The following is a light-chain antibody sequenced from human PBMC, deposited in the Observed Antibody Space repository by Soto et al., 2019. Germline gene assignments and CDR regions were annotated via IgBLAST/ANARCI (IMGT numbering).Light chain of an antibody. CDR2: SDD. V-gene: IGLV1-44*01. CDR1: NSNIGRYS. Sequence: QSVLTQPTSLSGTPGQRVTISCSGSNSNIGRYSVNWYQHFPGTAPKILIYSDDERPSGVPDRFSGSKSGTSACLAISGLQSEDEAEYYCAAWDDNLNGPLFGGGTKVTVL. CDR3: AAWDDNLNGPL. J-gene: IGLJ3*02.